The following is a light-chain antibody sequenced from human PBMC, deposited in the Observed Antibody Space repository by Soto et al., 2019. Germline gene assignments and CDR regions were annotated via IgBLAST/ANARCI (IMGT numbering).Light chain of an antibody. J-gene: IGKJ1*01. V-gene: IGKV1-39*01. Sequence: DSQMTQSPSSLSASIGDRVTISFRASQDISSSLNWYQHKSGKAPKLLIYAASGLHSGVPSRFSGSGSGTDFTLTISSLQPEDFATYYCQQSYVTPWTFGQGTKVDIK. CDR3: QQSYVTPWT. CDR1: QDISSS. CDR2: AAS.